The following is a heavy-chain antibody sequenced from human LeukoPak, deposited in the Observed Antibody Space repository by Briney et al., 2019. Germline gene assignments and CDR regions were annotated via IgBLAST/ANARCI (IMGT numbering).Heavy chain of an antibody. V-gene: IGHV1-2*02. CDR3: ARGPDIVATIVYFDY. CDR2: INPNSGGT. Sequence: ASVTVSCKASGYTFTGYYMHWVRQAPGQGLEGMGWINPNSGGTNYAQKFQGRVTMTRDTSISTAYMELSRLRSDDTAVYYCARGPDIVATIVYFDYWGQGTLVTVSS. CDR1: GYTFTGYY. D-gene: IGHD5-12*01. J-gene: IGHJ4*02.